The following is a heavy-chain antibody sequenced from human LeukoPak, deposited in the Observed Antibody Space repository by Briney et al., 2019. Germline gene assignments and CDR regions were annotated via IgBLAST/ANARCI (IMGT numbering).Heavy chain of an antibody. D-gene: IGHD3-10*01. J-gene: IGHJ6*02. CDR2: XYYSGST. Sequence: TXSLXCTVSXGSXSSXYWSWIXQXPGXGLXXXXXXYYSGSTNYNPSLKSRVTISVDTSKNQFSLKLSSVTAADTAVYYCARFWGLGFGESRGYYYYGMDVWGQGTTVTVSS. V-gene: IGHV4-59*01. CDR3: ARFWGLGFGESRGYYYYGMDV. CDR1: XGSXSSXY.